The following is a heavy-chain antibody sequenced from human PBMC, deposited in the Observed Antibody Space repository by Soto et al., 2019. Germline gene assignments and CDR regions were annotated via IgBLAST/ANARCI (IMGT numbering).Heavy chain of an antibody. V-gene: IGHV4-34*01. J-gene: IGHJ5*02. Sequence: SETPSLTCAVYGGSFSGYYWSWIRQPPGKGLEWIGEINHSGSTNYNPSLKSRVTISVDTSKNQFSLKLSSVTAADTAVYYCARGVGYEKNWFDPWGQGTLVTVSS. D-gene: IGHD5-12*01. CDR3: ARGVGYEKNWFDP. CDR1: GGSFSGYY. CDR2: INHSGST.